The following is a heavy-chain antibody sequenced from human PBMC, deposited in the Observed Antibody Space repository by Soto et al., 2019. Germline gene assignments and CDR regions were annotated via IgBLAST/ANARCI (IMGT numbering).Heavy chain of an antibody. CDR2: INSDGSST. CDR3: ARALPALSGSAGQAYYYYGMDV. D-gene: IGHD1-26*01. J-gene: IGHJ6*02. CDR1: GFTFSSYW. V-gene: IGHV3-74*01. Sequence: GGSLRLSCAASGFTFSSYWMHWVRQAPGKGLVWVSRINSDGSSTSYADSVKGRFTISRDNAKNTLYLQMNSLRAEDTAVYYCARALPALSGSAGQAYYYYGMDVWGQGTTVTVSS.